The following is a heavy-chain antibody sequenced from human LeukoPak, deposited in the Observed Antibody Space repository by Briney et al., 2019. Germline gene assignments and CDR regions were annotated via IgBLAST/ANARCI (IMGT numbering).Heavy chain of an antibody. Sequence: PSGTLSLTCTVSGGSISSSTYYWGWIRQPPGKGLEWIGTIYYSGSTYYNPSLKSRVTISVDTSKNQFSLKLSSVTAADTAVYYCARVGYSSGMDYWGQGTLVTVSS. CDR3: ARVGYSSGMDY. J-gene: IGHJ4*02. CDR1: GGSISSSTYY. V-gene: IGHV4-39*07. CDR2: IYYSGST. D-gene: IGHD6-19*01.